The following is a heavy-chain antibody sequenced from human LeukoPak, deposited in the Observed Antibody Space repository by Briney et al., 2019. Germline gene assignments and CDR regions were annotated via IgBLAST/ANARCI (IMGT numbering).Heavy chain of an antibody. CDR3: ARATLNIITVAGHDAFDI. CDR1: GFTLSNHA. J-gene: IGHJ3*02. V-gene: IGHV3-23*01. D-gene: IGHD6-19*01. Sequence: GGSLRLSCAASGFTLSNHAMIWVRQAPGKGLEWVSSISGSGAMTYYADSVKGRFTISRDNAMDTLYLQMNSLRADDTAVYYCARATLNIITVAGHDAFDIWGRGTMVTVSS. CDR2: ISGSGAMT.